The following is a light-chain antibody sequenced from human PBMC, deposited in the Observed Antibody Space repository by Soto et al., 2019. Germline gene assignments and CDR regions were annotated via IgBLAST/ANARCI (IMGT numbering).Light chain of an antibody. J-gene: IGKJ4*01. CDR3: QQGHTFPLT. CDR2: SAT. Sequence: DIQMTQSPSSVSACVGDRVTITCLARQDISDGLAGHQQKPGEAPKLLIYSATTLHSGVPSRFSGSGSGTDSTLTISSLQRKDFETYSCQQGHTFPLTFGGGTKVEIK. CDR1: QDISDG. V-gene: IGKV1-12*01.